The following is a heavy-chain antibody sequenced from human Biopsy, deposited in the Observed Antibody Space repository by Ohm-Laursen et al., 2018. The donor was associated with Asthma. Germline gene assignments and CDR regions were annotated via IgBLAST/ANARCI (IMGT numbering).Heavy chain of an antibody. CDR1: GGSFSNFA. D-gene: IGHD4-17*01. J-gene: IGHJ4*02. CDR2: ILTKFDIT. Sequence: SVKVSCKASGGSFSNFAFSWVRQAPGHGLEWMGTILTKFDITSYAEKFQGRVTITADKSTSTTHMELSSLSSDDTAVYYCASDFPKDYVRYNFQFWGQGTLVTVSS. CDR3: ASDFPKDYVRYNFQF. V-gene: IGHV1-69*04.